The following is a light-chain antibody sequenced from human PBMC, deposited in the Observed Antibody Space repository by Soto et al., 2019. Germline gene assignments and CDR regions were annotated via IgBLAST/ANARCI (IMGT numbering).Light chain of an antibody. CDR3: ASSPSSSTLA. J-gene: IGLJ1*01. V-gene: IGLV2-14*01. CDR2: DVS. Sequence: QSALTQPASVSGSPGQSITISCAGTSSDVGAYKYVSWYQQHPGNAPKLMIYDVSNRPSGVSNRFSGSKAGNTASLTISGLQAEDEGDYYCASSPSSSTLAFGTGTKITVL. CDR1: SSDVGAYKY.